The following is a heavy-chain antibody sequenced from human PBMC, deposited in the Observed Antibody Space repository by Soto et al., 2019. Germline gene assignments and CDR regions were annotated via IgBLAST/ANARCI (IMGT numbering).Heavy chain of an antibody. CDR3: AREAPETLRSIGFDY. CDR2: ISYEGSNK. J-gene: IGHJ4*02. CDR1: GFTFSSYA. D-gene: IGHD3-16*01. V-gene: IGHV3-30-3*01. Sequence: GGSLRLSCAASGFTFSSYAMHWVRQAPGKGLEWVAVISYEGSNKYYADSVKGRFTISRDNSKNTLYLQMNSLRAEDTAVYYCAREAPETLRSIGFDYWGQGTLVTVSS.